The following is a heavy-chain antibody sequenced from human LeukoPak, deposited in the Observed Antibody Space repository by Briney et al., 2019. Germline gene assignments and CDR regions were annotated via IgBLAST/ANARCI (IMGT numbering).Heavy chain of an antibody. CDR1: GFTLRTYW. D-gene: IGHD1-7*01. CDR2: IKSDVGLT. J-gene: IGHJ4*02. Sequence: GGSLRLSCAASGFTLRTYWMSWVRQAPGEGLVWVSRIKSDVGLTNYADSVKGRFTISTDNTKNTLYLQLNSLRAEDTAVYYCATGNYNRPFDYWGQGTLVTVSS. CDR3: ATGNYNRPFDY. V-gene: IGHV3-74*01.